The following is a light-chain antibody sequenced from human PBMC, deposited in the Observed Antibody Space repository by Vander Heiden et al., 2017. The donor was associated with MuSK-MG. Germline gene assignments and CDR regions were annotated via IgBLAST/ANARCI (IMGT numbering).Light chain of an antibody. J-gene: IGLJ3*02. CDR3: ATWDSSLSGVM. V-gene: IGLV1-51*01. Sequence: QSVLTQPPSVSATPGQRVTISCSGSSYKIGSNYVSWYQQLPGAAPKLLIYDNNERPSGVPDRFSGSKSGTSATLGITGLQAGDEGDYYCATWDSSLSGVMFGGGTKLTVL. CDR2: DNN. CDR1: SYKIGSNY.